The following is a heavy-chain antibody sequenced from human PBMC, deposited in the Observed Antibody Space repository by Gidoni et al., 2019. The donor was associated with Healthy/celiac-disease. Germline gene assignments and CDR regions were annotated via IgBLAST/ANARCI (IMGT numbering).Heavy chain of an antibody. CDR1: GGSFSGYY. Sequence: QVQLQQWGAGLLKPSETLSLTCAVYGGSFSGYYWSWIRQPPGKGLEWIGEINHSGSTNYNPSIKSRVTISVDTSKNQFSLKLSSVTAADTAVYYCARGSRKLTMVRGFNWFDPWGQGTLVTVSS. D-gene: IGHD3-10*01. J-gene: IGHJ5*02. CDR3: ARGSRKLTMVRGFNWFDP. V-gene: IGHV4-34*01. CDR2: INHSGST.